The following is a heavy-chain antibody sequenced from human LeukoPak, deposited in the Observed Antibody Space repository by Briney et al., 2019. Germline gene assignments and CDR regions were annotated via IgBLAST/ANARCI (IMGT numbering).Heavy chain of an antibody. V-gene: IGHV4-59*08. Sequence: SETLSLTCTVSGGSISSYYWSWIRQPPGKGLEWIGYIYYSGSTNYNPSLKSRVTISVDTSKNQFSLKLSSVTAADTAVYYCARMGGYSYAKDWGQGTLVTVSS. CDR1: GGSISSYY. CDR2: IYYSGST. D-gene: IGHD5-18*01. CDR3: ARMGGYSYAKD. J-gene: IGHJ4*02.